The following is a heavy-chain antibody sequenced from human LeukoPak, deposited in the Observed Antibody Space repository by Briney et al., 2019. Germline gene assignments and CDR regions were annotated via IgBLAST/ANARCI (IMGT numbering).Heavy chain of an antibody. D-gene: IGHD6-19*01. CDR1: GGSISSGSYY. CDR2: LYTSGTT. CDR3: ARAGGSVGWYGTIDS. J-gene: IGHJ4*02. Sequence: PSETLSLTCTVSGGSISSGSYYWTLIRQPAGRGLEWIWHLYTSGTTSYNPSLQSRVTISADTSKHQFSLRLTSVTAADTAVYYCARAGGSVGWYGTIDSWGQGTLVTVSS. V-gene: IGHV4-61*09.